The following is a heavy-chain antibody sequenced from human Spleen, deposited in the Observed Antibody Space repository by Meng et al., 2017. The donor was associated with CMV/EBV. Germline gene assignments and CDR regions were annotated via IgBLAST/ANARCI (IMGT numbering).Heavy chain of an antibody. CDR3: AKDRVIFGVVGNCFDS. CDR1: GFTFSNYG. V-gene: IGHV3-30*02. J-gene: IGHJ5*01. CDR2: IRYDESNK. Sequence: GESLKIYCAASGFTFSNYGMHWVRQAPGKGLEWVAFIRYDESNKYHGDSVKGRFTISRDTFKNTPYLQLNSLRAEDTAVYYCAKDRVIFGVVGNCFDSWGQGTLVTVSS. D-gene: IGHD3-3*01.